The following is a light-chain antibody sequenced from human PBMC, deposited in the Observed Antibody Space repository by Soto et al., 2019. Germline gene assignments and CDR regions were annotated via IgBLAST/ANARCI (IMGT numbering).Light chain of an antibody. CDR2: KAS. J-gene: IGKJ4*01. CDR3: QQHADYPIT. V-gene: IGKV1-5*03. Sequence: DIQMTQSPSTLSASIGDTVTITCRASHNIDTWLAWFQQKPGKAPNLLIYKASTLEAGVPSRFSGSASGTEFTLTISSLQPDYFATYYCQQHADYPITFGGGTKVEI. CDR1: HNIDTW.